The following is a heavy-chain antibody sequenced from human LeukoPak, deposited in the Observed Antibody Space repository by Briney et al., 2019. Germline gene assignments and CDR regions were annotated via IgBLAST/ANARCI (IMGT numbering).Heavy chain of an antibody. V-gene: IGHV1-18*01. CDR3: ASGQSLYY. D-gene: IGHD3-16*01. Sequence: ASVTVSCKASGYTFNNFVISWVRQAPGQGLEWVGWISPHTYTTRYATRVQGRVTMTTDTSTTTVYMELRSLRSDDTAVYFCASGQSLYYRGQGTPVTVSS. J-gene: IGHJ4*02. CDR2: ISPHTYTT. CDR1: GYTFNNFV.